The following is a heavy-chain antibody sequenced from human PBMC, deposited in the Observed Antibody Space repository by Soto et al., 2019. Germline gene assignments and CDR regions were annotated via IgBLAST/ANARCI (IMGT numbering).Heavy chain of an antibody. J-gene: IGHJ6*02. CDR1: GFTFSSYG. V-gene: IGHV3-48*02. CDR2: ISSSSSTI. D-gene: IGHD5-18*01. Sequence: GGSLRLSCAASGFTFSSYGMNWVRQAPGKGLEWVSYISSSSSTIYYADSVKGRFTISRDNAKNSLYLQMNSLRDEDTAAYYCARVSGYSYDYGMDVWGQGTTVTVSS. CDR3: ARVSGYSYDYGMDV.